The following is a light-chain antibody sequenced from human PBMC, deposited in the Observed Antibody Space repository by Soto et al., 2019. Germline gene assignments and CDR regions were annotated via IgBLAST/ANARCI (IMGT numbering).Light chain of an antibody. CDR3: SSYTSRSTLEV. V-gene: IGLV2-14*01. CDR2: EVT. J-gene: IGLJ1*01. CDR1: SSDVGGYNF. Sequence: QSVLTQPASVSGSAGQSITISCTGTSSDVGGYNFVSWYQQHPGKAPKLMIYEVTFRPSGVSYRFSGSKSGNTASLTISGLQAEEEADYYCSSYTSRSTLEVFGTGTKVTVL.